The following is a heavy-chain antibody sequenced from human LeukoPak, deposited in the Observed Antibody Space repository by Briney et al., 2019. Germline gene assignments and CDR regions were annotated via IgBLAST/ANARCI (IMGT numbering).Heavy chain of an antibody. CDR1: GFTFSSYA. CDR2: ISGSGGST. D-gene: IGHD3-10*01. V-gene: IGHV3-23*01. CDR3: AREYYYGSGSYYNGY. J-gene: IGHJ4*02. Sequence: GGSLRLSCAASGFTFSSYAMSWVRQAPGKGLEWVSAISGSGGSTYYADSVKGRFTISRDNSKNTLYLQMNSLRAEDTAVYYCAREYYYGSGSYYNGYWGQGTLVTVSS.